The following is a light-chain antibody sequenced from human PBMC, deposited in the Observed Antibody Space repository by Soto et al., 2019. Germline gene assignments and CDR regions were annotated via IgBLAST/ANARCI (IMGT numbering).Light chain of an antibody. V-gene: IGKV3-20*01. Sequence: EIVLTQSPVTLSLSPGERATLSCRASQSVSSSYLAWYQQKPGQAPRLLIYGASSRATGIPDRFSGSGSGTDFTLTVGRLEPEDFALYYCQQYGSSPRTFGQGTKVDIK. CDR2: GAS. CDR3: QQYGSSPRT. CDR1: QSVSSSY. J-gene: IGKJ1*01.